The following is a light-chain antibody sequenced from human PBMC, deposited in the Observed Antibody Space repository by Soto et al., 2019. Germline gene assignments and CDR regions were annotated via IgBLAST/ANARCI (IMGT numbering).Light chain of an antibody. CDR1: HSINTSF. CDR2: AAS. Sequence: EIVLTQSPRTLSLSPGDRATLSCRASHSINTSFLAWFQQKPGQAPRLLIYAASTRATGIPDRFSGSASETDFTLTINRLEHEDSAVYYCQQYASAPFSLGPGINVDIK. J-gene: IGKJ3*01. CDR3: QQYASAPFS. V-gene: IGKV3-20*01.